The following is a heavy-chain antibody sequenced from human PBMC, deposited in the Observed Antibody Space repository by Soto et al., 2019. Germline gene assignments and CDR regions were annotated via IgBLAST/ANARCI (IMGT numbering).Heavy chain of an antibody. CDR3: ARDLWFGELSYWFAS. CDR1: GGSISSYY. J-gene: IGHJ5*01. V-gene: IGHV4-59*01. Sequence: SETLSLTCTVSGGSISSYYWSWIRQPPGKGLEWIGYIYYSGSTNYNPSLKSRVTISVDTSKNQFSLKLSSVTAADTAVYYCARDLWFGELSYWFASWGQGTLVTVSS. CDR2: IYYSGST. D-gene: IGHD3-10*01.